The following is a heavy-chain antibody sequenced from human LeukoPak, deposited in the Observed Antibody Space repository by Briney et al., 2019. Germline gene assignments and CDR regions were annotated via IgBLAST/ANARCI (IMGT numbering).Heavy chain of an antibody. J-gene: IGHJ4*02. Sequence: ASVKVSCKASGGTFSSYAISWVRQAPGQGLEWMGWISAYNGNTNYAQKLQGRVTMTTDTSTSTAYMELRSLRSDDTAVYYCARSVERPSAVTFWSGYQDEEYYFDYWGQGTLVTVSS. CDR1: GGTFSSYA. CDR2: ISAYNGNT. CDR3: ARSVERPSAVTFWSGYQDEEYYFDY. D-gene: IGHD3-3*01. V-gene: IGHV1-18*01.